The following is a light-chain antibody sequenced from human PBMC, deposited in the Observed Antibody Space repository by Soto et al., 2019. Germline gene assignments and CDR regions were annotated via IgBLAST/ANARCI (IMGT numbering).Light chain of an antibody. V-gene: IGKV3-11*01. CDR3: QQRRNWPPYT. CDR2: DAS. Sequence: ESVLTQSPATLSLSPGERATLSCRASQSVSSYLAWYQQKPGQDPRLLIYDASNRATGSPARFSGSGSGTDFTLTISSLEPEDFAVYYCQQRRNWPPYTFGQGTKLEIK. CDR1: QSVSSY. J-gene: IGKJ2*01.